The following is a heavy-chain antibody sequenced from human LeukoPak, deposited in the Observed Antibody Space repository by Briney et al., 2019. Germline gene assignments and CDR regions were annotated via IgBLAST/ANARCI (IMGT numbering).Heavy chain of an antibody. CDR1: GYTFTGYY. Sequence: ASVKVSCKASGYTFTGYYMHWVRQAPGQGLEWMGWINPNSGGTNYAQKFQGRVTMTRDTSISTAYMELSRLRPDDTAVYYCARGFHYDFWSGSPDDWFDPWGQGTLVTVSS. J-gene: IGHJ5*02. CDR3: ARGFHYDFWSGSPDDWFDP. CDR2: INPNSGGT. D-gene: IGHD3-3*01. V-gene: IGHV1-2*02.